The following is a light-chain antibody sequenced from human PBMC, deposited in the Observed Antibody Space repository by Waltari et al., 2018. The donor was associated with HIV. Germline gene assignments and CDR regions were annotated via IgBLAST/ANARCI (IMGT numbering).Light chain of an antibody. Sequence: DIVMTQSPDSLAVSLGERATINCKSSQNILYKSDNKNYLAWYQQKPGQPFKLLISWASAREPAAPDRFSGNGSGTDFTLPISSLQAEDVAVYYCQQYYSTPPRTFGQGTKVEIK. CDR3: QQYYSTPPRT. V-gene: IGKV4-1*01. J-gene: IGKJ1*01. CDR2: WAS. CDR1: QNILYKSDNKNY.